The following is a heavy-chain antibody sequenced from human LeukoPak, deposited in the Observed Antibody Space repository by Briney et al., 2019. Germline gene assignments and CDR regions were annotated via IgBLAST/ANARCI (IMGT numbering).Heavy chain of an antibody. V-gene: IGHV1-2*06. CDR3: ARDYCSSTSCLFDY. J-gene: IGHJ4*02. CDR1: EYTFTGYH. Sequence: ASVKVSCKASEYTFTGYHMHWVRQAPGRGLEWMGRINPNSGDTNYAQKFQGRVTMTRDTSISTAYMELSRLRFDDTAVYYCARDYCSSTSCLFDYWGQGTLVTVSS. D-gene: IGHD2-2*01. CDR2: INPNSGDT.